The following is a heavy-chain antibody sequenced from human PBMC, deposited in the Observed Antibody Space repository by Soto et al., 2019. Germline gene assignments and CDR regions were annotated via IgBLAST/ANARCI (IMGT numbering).Heavy chain of an antibody. J-gene: IGHJ6*02. CDR2: INGDGSQT. D-gene: IGHD6-13*01. Sequence: PGGSLRLSCAASGFTFSTHWMHWVRQAPGKGLVWVSRINGDGSQTTYADSVKGRLTISRDNAKKTLYLQMNSLRAEDTAVYYCAKDPAAAGTGYYYGMDVWGQGTTVTVSS. CDR1: GFTFSTHW. V-gene: IGHV3-74*01. CDR3: AKDPAAAGTGYYYGMDV.